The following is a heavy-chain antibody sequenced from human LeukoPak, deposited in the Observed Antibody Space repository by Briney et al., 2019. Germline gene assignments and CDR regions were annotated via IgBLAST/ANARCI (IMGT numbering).Heavy chain of an antibody. V-gene: IGHV4-39*01. D-gene: IGHD6-19*01. CDR2: IYYSGST. CDR3: ARQQPGWLTYFDY. Sequence: PSETLSLTSTVSGGSISSSSYYWGWIRQPPGKGLEWIGSIYYSGSTYYNPSLKSRVTISVDTSKNQFSLKLSSVTAADTAVYYCARQQPGWLTYFDYWGQGTLVTVSS. CDR1: GGSISSSSYY. J-gene: IGHJ4*02.